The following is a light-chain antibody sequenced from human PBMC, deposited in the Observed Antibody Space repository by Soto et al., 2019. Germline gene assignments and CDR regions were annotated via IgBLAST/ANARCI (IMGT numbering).Light chain of an antibody. CDR3: QHRRT. CDR1: QDVRNY. CDR2: DAS. J-gene: IGKJ3*01. V-gene: IGKV3-11*01. Sequence: EVVLTQSPATLSVSPGERATISCRASQDVRNYLGWYQQKPGQAPRLLIHDASTRATGIPARFSGSGSGTDFTLTISSLEPEDFAVYYCQHRRTFGPGTKVDIK.